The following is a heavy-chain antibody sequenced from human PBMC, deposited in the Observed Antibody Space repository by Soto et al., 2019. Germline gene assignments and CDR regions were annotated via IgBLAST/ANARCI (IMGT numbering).Heavy chain of an antibody. D-gene: IGHD3-10*01. J-gene: IGHJ5*02. Sequence: EAQLVESGGGLVQPGGSLRLSCAASGLTFSSYWMHWVRQAPGKGLVWVSRIKRDGSDTSYAGSVKGRFTISRDNAKSILYLQMNSLRAEDTAVYYCARDDGTGTYYTPSWGQGTLVTVSS. CDR3: ARDDGTGTYYTPS. CDR1: GLTFSSYW. V-gene: IGHV3-74*01. CDR2: IKRDGSDT.